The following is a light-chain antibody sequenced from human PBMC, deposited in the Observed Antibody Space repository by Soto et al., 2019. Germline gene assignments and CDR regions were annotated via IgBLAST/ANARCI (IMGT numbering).Light chain of an antibody. CDR2: EVT. CDR3: SSDTTSSTHWV. J-gene: IGLJ3*02. Sequence: QSALTQPASVSGSPGQSITISCTGTSSDVGGYNYVSWYQQHPGKAPKLMIYEVTNRPSGVSNRFSGSKSGNTASLTISGLEAEDEDDYYCSSDTTSSTHWVFGGGTQLTVL. V-gene: IGLV2-14*01. CDR1: SSDVGGYNY.